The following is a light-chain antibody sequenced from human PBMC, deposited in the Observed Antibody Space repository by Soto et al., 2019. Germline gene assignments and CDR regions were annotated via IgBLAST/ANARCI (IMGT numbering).Light chain of an antibody. CDR3: QQYNDWPPSYT. CDR1: QSISGG. J-gene: IGKJ2*01. Sequence: TQSPLTLSVSPGERATLSCRASQSISGGLAWYQHKPGQSPRLLIYGASTRAPGIPGRFTTSGSGTDFTLTITNLQSEDSAVYHCQQYNDWPPSYTFGQGTKLEIK. V-gene: IGKV3-15*01. CDR2: GAS.